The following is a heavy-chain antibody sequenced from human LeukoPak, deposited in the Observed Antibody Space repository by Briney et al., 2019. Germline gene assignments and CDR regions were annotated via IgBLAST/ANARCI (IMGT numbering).Heavy chain of an antibody. Sequence: GCSLRLSCAASGFSFSSFAMSWLRQAPGKGLEGVSDITGSGGSTYYADSVKGRFTISRDNSKSTLYLQMNSLRAEDTAVYYCAKGAYTPLVISFDIWGQGTMVTVSS. J-gene: IGHJ3*02. CDR2: ITGSGGST. D-gene: IGHD5-18*01. V-gene: IGHV3-23*01. CDR3: AKGAYTPLVISFDI. CDR1: GFSFSSFA.